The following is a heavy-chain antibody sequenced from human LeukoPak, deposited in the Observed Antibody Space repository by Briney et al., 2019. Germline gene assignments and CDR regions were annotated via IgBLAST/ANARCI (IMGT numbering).Heavy chain of an antibody. CDR1: GGTFSSYA. J-gene: IGHJ4*02. D-gene: IGHD2-2*01. Sequence: SVKVSGKASGGTFSSYAISWVRQAPGQGLEWMGGIIPIFGTANHAQKFQGRVTITADESTSTAYMELSSLRSEDTAVYYCAAVVPAVMGYFDYWGQGTLVTVSS. CDR2: IIPIFGTA. CDR3: AAVVPAVMGYFDY. V-gene: IGHV1-69*13.